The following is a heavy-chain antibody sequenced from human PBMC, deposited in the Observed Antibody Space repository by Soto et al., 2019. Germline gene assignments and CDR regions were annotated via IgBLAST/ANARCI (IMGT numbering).Heavy chain of an antibody. D-gene: IGHD3-10*01. J-gene: IGHJ4*02. Sequence: ASVKVSCKASGYTFTSYAMHWVRQAPGQRLEWMGWINAGNGNTKYSQKFQGRVTITRDTSASTAYMELSSLRSEDTAVYYCARGGPLWFGELSTAPLTDYWGQGTLVTVS. CDR2: INAGNGNT. CDR3: ARGGPLWFGELSTAPLTDY. CDR1: GYTFTSYA. V-gene: IGHV1-3*01.